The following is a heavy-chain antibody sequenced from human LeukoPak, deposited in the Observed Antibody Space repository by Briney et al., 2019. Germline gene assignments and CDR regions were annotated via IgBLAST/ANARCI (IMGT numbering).Heavy chain of an antibody. CDR3: ARGGGGYGDDAFDI. J-gene: IGHJ3*02. D-gene: IGHD3-22*01. V-gene: IGHV4-31*03. Sequence: PSQTLSLTCTVSGGSISSGGYYWSWIRQHPGKGLEWIGYIYYSGSTYYNPSLKSRVTISVGTSKNQFSLKLSSVTAADTAVYYCARGGGGYGDDAFDIWGQGTMVTVSS. CDR2: IYYSGST. CDR1: GGSISSGGYY.